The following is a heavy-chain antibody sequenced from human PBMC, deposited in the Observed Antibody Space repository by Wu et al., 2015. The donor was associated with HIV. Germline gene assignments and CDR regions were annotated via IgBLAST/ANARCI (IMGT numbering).Heavy chain of an antibody. CDR3: ARDRIRVLLVAMMSFGV. V-gene: IGHV1-46*01. CDR1: GFTFIHYY. CDR2: INLNGGDT. Sequence: QEQLVQSGAEVKKPGASVKISCKTFGFTFIHYYMHWVRQAPGQGLEWMGMINLNGGDTLYAERFQGRVTMTRDTSTSTVFMELTSPTSDDTAVYYCARDRIRVLLVAMMSFGVWGQGTLVT. J-gene: IGHJ3*01. D-gene: IGHD3-10*01.